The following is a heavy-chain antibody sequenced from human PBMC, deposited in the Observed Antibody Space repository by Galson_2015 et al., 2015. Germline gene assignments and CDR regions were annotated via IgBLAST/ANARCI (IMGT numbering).Heavy chain of an antibody. CDR1: GFTFGSYA. CDR3: VKQWTAADQGR. Sequence: SLRLSCAASGFTFGSYAMSWVRQAPGKGLEWVSVIDDSGTVTHYADSVKGRFTISRDNSKNTVYLQMNSLRADDTAVYFCVKQWTAADQGRWGQGTLVTVSS. J-gene: IGHJ4*02. V-gene: IGHV3-23*01. CDR2: IDDSGTVT. D-gene: IGHD6-13*01.